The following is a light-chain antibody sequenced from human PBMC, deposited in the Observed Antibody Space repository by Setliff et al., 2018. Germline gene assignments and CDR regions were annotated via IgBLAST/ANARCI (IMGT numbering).Light chain of an antibody. Sequence: QSVLIQPPSASGTPGQRVTMSCSGSSSNIGSRNVNWYQQVPGTAPKLLIYDNNQRPSGIPDRFSGSKSGTSATLGITGLQTGDEADYYCGTWDSSLSGYVFGTGTKVTVL. CDR3: GTWDSSLSGYV. V-gene: IGLV1-51*01. J-gene: IGLJ1*01. CDR1: SSNIGSRN. CDR2: DNN.